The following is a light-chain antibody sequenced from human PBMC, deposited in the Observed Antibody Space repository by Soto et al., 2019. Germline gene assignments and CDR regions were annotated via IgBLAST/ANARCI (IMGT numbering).Light chain of an antibody. CDR3: QQYNSWPLT. J-gene: IGKJ4*01. Sequence: DSEMARSPCSLSASVGGRVTITCRASQGINNWLAWYQQKPGKAPELLIYAVSYLQSGVPSRFSGSGSGTDFTLTISSLQSEDFAVYYCQQYNSWPLTFGGGTKVDIK. CDR2: AVS. V-gene: IGKV1-12*01. CDR1: QGINNW.